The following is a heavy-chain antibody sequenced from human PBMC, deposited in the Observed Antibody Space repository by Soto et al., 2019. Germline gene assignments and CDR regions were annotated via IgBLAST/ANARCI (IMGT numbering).Heavy chain of an antibody. J-gene: IGHJ5*02. CDR1: GYTFTSYD. CDR2: MNPNSGNT. Sequence: QVQLMQSGAEVKKPGASVKVSCKASGYTFTSYDINWVLQATGQGLEWMGWMNPNSGNTGYAQKFQGRVTMTRNTSISTAYMELSSLRSEDTAVYYCARGRGYSSGWYDLSLLDPWGQGTLVTVSS. D-gene: IGHD6-19*01. V-gene: IGHV1-8*01. CDR3: ARGRGYSSGWYDLSLLDP.